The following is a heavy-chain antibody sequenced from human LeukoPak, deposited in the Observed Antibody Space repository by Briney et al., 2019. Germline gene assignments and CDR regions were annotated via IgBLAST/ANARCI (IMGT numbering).Heavy chain of an antibody. D-gene: IGHD4-23*01. CDR3: ATDDYGGNSDAFDI. CDR1: GYTLTELS. Sequence: ASVKVSCKVSGYTLTELSMHWVRQAPGKGLEWMGGFDPEDGETIYAQKFQGRVTMTEDTSTDTAYMELSSLRSEDTAVYYCATDDYGGNSDAFDIWGQGTMATVSS. CDR2: FDPEDGET. J-gene: IGHJ3*02. V-gene: IGHV1-24*01.